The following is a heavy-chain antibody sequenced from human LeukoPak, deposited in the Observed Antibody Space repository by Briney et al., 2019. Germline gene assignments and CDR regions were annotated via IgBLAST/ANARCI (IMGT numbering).Heavy chain of an antibody. CDR1: GFTFIRHL. Sequence: TGGSLRLSCAGSGFTFIRHLMHWVRQAPGKGLVWVSRISTDGSTTLYSDSVKGRFTISRDNAKNTLYLQMNSPRAEDTAVYYCGSSEDGYIDYWGQGTLVSVSS. J-gene: IGHJ4*02. D-gene: IGHD5-24*01. CDR3: GSSEDGYIDY. V-gene: IGHV3-74*01. CDR2: ISTDGSTT.